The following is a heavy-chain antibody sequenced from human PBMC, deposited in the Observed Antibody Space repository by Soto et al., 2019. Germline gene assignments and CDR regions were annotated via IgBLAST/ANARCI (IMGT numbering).Heavy chain of an antibody. D-gene: IGHD3-3*01. CDR3: ARHSPANYYDFWSGAYYYYGMDV. V-gene: IGHV4-39*01. CDR1: GGSISSSSYY. CDR2: IYYSGST. J-gene: IGHJ6*02. Sequence: SETLSLTXTVSGGSISSSSYYWGWIRQPPGKGLEWIGSIYYSGSTYYNPSLKSRVTISVDTSKNQFSLKLSSVTAADTAVYYCARHSPANYYDFWSGAYYYYGMDVWGQGTTVTVSS.